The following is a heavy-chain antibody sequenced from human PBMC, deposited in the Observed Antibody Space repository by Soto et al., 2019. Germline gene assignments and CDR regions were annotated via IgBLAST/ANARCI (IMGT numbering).Heavy chain of an antibody. CDR1: GFTFSNAW. CDR3: TTDGGIQLWFGDYYYYYGMDV. D-gene: IGHD5-18*01. V-gene: IGHV3-15*07. Sequence: GGSLRLSCAASGFTFSNAWMNWVRQAPGKGLEWVGRIKSKTDGGTTDYAAPVKGRFTISRDDSKNTLYLQMNSLKTEDTAVYYCTTDGGIQLWFGDYYYYYGMDVWGQGTTVTVSS. CDR2: IKSKTDGGTT. J-gene: IGHJ6*02.